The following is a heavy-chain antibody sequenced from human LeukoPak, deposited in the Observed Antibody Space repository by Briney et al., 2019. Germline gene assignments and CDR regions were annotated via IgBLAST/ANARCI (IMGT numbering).Heavy chain of an antibody. CDR1: GFSFGTSG. J-gene: IGHJ3*02. V-gene: IGHV3-33*01. Sequence: PWGSLSLSCAASGFSFGTSGMHWVRQAPGKGLEWVAVVWNDGTNEHYADSVRGRFTISRDNSKNTLDLQMNSLRIEDTAVYYCARYCSSTSCFHNAFHIWGQGTLVTVSS. CDR3: ARYCSSTSCFHNAFHI. D-gene: IGHD2-2*01. CDR2: VWNDGTNE.